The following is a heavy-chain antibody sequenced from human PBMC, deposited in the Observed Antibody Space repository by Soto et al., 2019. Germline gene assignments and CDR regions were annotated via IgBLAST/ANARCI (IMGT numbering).Heavy chain of an antibody. V-gene: IGHV3-30-3*01. D-gene: IGHD5-18*01. CDR1: GFTFSSYA. CDR3: ARDAVRRYTTYYYYGMDV. CDR2: ISYDGSNK. J-gene: IGHJ6*02. Sequence: LRLSCAASGFTFSSYAMHWVRQAPGKGLEWVAVISYDGSNKYYADSVKGRFTISRDNSKNTLYLQMNSLRAEDTAVYYCARDAVRRYTTYYYYGMDVWGQGTTVTVSS.